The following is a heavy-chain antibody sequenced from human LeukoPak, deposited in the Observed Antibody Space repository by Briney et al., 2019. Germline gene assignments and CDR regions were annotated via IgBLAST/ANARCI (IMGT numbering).Heavy chain of an antibody. CDR2: IFHSGSA. V-gene: IGHV4/OR15-8*01. Sequence: PSETLSLTCVVSGDSISSRNWWSWVRQPPEKGLEWIGEIFHSGSANYNPSLKSRVTISVDKSRNFFSLNLSSVTAADTAVYYCARASVVVTADPDAFDVWGQGALVTVSS. CDR3: ARASVVVTADPDAFDV. J-gene: IGHJ3*01. CDR1: GDSISSRNW. D-gene: IGHD2-21*02.